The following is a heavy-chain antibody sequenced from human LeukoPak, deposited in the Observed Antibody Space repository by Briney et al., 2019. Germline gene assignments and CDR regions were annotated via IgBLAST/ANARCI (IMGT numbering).Heavy chain of an antibody. Sequence: PGGSLRLSCAASGFTFSNYAIHWVRQAPGKGLEYASAISSNGGSTYYAKSVKGRFTISRDSSKNTVYLQMGSLRAEDMAVYYCARRNYYASGTYFDYWGQGTLVTVSS. CDR1: GFTFSNYA. CDR2: ISSNGGST. V-gene: IGHV3-64*01. CDR3: ARRNYYASGTYFDY. D-gene: IGHD3-10*01. J-gene: IGHJ4*02.